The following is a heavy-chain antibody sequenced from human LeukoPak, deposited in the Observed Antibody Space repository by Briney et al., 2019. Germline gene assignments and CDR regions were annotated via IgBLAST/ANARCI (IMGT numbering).Heavy chain of an antibody. CDR1: GFTFSAYA. CDR3: ARDPHGAVAGPWGYFDY. Sequence: GGSLRLSCAASGFTFSAYAMHWVRQAPGKGLEWVAVISYDGSNKYYADSVKGRFTISRDNSKNTLYLQINSLRAEDTAVYYCARDPHGAVAGPWGYFDYWGQGTLVTVSS. J-gene: IGHJ4*02. D-gene: IGHD6-19*01. CDR2: ISYDGSNK. V-gene: IGHV3-30-3*01.